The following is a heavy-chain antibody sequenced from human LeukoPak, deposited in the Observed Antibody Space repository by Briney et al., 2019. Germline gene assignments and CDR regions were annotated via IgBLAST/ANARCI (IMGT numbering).Heavy chain of an antibody. CDR1: GFTFSDYW. J-gene: IGHJ4*02. Sequence: PGGSLRLSCAASGFTFSDYWLHWVRHAPGKGLVWVSRINTDGSTINYAGSVKGRFTISRDNAKNSLYLHMNSLRAEDTAVYYCARDYGGSSPFDYWGQGTLVTVSS. CDR3: ARDYGGSSPFDY. CDR2: INTDGSTI. D-gene: IGHD4-23*01. V-gene: IGHV3-74*01.